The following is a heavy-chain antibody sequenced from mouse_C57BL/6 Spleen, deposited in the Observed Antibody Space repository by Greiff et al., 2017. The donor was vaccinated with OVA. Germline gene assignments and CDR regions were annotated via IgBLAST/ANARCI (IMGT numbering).Heavy chain of an antibody. D-gene: IGHD2-10*02. Sequence: QVQLKESGPELVKPGASVKISCKASGYSFTSYYIHWVKQRPGQGLEWIGRIYPGSGNTKYNEKFKGKATLTADTSSSTAYMQLSSLTSEDSAVYYGARGYGNYEAWFAYWGQGTLVTVSA. CDR3: ARGYGNYEAWFAY. J-gene: IGHJ3*01. V-gene: IGHV1-66*01. CDR1: GYSFTSYY. CDR2: IYPGSGNT.